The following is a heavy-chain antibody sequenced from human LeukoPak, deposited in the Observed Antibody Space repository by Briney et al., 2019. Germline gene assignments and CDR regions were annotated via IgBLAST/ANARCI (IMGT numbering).Heavy chain of an antibody. CDR1: GGSISSYY. CDR2: IYYSEGT. V-gene: IGHV4-59*01. J-gene: IGHJ4*02. CDR3: AREEYSYGFGY. Sequence: SETLSLTCTVSGGSISSYYWSWIRQPPGKGLEWIGYIYYSEGTNYNPSLKSRVTISVDTSKNQISLKLNSVTAADTAVYYCAREEYSYGFGYWGQGTLVTVSS. D-gene: IGHD5-18*01.